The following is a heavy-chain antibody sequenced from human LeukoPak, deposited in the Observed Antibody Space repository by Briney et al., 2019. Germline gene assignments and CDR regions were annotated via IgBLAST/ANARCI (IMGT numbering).Heavy chain of an antibody. V-gene: IGHV1-69*13. J-gene: IGHJ4*02. D-gene: IGHD3-10*01. CDR1: GGTFSSYA. CDR3: ARPSNYYGSGSPFDY. CDR2: IIPIFGTA. Sequence: SVKVSCMASGGTFSSYAISWVRQAPGQGLEWMGGIIPIFGTANYAQKFQGRVTITADESTSTAYMELSSLRSEDTAVYYCARPSNYYGSGSPFDYWGQGTLVTVSS.